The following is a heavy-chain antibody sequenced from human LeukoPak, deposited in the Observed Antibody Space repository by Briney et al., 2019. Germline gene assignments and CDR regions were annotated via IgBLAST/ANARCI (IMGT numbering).Heavy chain of an antibody. D-gene: IGHD3-10*01. Sequence: GGSLRLSCAASGFPFSSNWMNWVRQAPGKGLEWVANIRQDGSATYYVDSVKGRFTISRAKAKNSLYLQMNSLRAEDTAVYFCVRVLVKRGSGRYFEYWGQGALVTVSS. CDR2: IRQDGSAT. J-gene: IGHJ4*02. CDR3: VRVLVKRGSGRYFEY. CDR1: GFPFSSNW. V-gene: IGHV3-7*01.